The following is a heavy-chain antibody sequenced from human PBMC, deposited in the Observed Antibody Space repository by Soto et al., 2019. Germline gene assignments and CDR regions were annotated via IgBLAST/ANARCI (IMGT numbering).Heavy chain of an antibody. Sequence: PSETLSLTCTVSGGSVSSGSYYWSWIRQPPGKGLEWIGYIYYSGSTNYNPSLKSRVTISVDTSKNRFSLKLSSVTAADTAVYYWARDIKVEWELLFGCFDPWGQGTLVTVSS. CDR2: IYYSGST. CDR3: ARDIKVEWELLFGCFDP. CDR1: GGSVSSGSYY. V-gene: IGHV4-61*01. J-gene: IGHJ5*02. D-gene: IGHD1-26*01.